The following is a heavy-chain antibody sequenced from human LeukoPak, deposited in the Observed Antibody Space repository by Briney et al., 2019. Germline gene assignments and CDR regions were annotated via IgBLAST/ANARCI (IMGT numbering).Heavy chain of an antibody. CDR2: ISSNGGRT. Sequence: GGSLTLSCSASGFTFSSYAMHWVRQAPGKGLEYVSAISSNGGRTYYADSVKGRFTISRDNSKNTLYLQMSSLRAEDTAVYYCVRVAATAFLDYWGQGTLVTVSS. CDR1: GFTFSSYA. V-gene: IGHV3-64D*06. J-gene: IGHJ4*02. CDR3: VRVAATAFLDY. D-gene: IGHD2-15*01.